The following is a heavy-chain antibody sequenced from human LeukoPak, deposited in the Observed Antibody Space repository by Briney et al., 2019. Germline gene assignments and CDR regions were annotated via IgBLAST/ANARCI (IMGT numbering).Heavy chain of an antibody. V-gene: IGHV3-30*18. Sequence: GRSLRLSCAASGFTFSTYGIHWVRQASGKGLEWVGLLSSGGINKHYADSVKGRFIISRDNSMNTLYLQMNSLRAEDTAVYYCAKGAGWYGPFDYWGQGTLVTVSS. CDR2: LSSGGINK. CDR1: GFTFSTYG. CDR3: AKGAGWYGPFDY. D-gene: IGHD3-10*01. J-gene: IGHJ4*02.